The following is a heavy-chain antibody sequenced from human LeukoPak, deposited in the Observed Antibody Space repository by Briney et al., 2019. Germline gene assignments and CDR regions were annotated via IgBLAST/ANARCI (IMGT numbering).Heavy chain of an antibody. CDR1: GITFSRYS. Sequence: PGGSLRLSCAASGITFSRYSMNWVRQAPGKGLEWVSSISISSTFIYYADSVKGRFTISRDDAKNSLYLQMNSLRAEDTAVYYCASIAAAGSGEDYWGQGTLVTVSS. J-gene: IGHJ4*02. CDR3: ASIAAAGSGEDY. V-gene: IGHV3-21*01. CDR2: ISISSTFI. D-gene: IGHD6-13*01.